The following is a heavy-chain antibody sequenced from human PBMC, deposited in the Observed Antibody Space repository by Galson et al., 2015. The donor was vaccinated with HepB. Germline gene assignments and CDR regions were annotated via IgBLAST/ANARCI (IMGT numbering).Heavy chain of an antibody. CDR1: GGSISSGSYY. CDR2: IYTSGST. V-gene: IGHV4-61*02. J-gene: IGHJ4*02. CDR3: ARVGDYSNYGFDY. Sequence: TLSLTCTVSGGSISSGSYYWSWIRQPAGKGLEWIGRIYTSGSTNYNPSLKSRVTMSVDTSKNQFSLKLSSVTAADTAVYYCARVGDYSNYGFDYWGQGTLVTVSS. D-gene: IGHD4-11*01.